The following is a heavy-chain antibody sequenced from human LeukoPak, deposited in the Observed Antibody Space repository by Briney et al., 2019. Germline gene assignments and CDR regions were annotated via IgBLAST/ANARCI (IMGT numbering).Heavy chain of an antibody. CDR3: AKDSSCWYSEFDY. D-gene: IGHD6-13*01. Sequence: GGSLRLSCAASGFTFSTYEMNWVRQAPGKGLEWFSYISDGGGAIYYADSVKGRFTISRDNAKNSLYLQMNSLRAEDTALYYCAKDSSCWYSEFDYWGQGTLVTVSS. CDR2: ISDGGGAI. V-gene: IGHV3-48*03. J-gene: IGHJ4*02. CDR1: GFTFSTYE.